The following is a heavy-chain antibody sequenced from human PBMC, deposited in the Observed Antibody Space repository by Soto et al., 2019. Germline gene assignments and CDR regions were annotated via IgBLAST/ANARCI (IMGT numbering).Heavy chain of an antibody. CDR1: GFTVSSNY. CDR3: ARENYYDSSGSSFDY. J-gene: IGHJ4*02. V-gene: IGHV3-53*01. D-gene: IGHD3-22*01. Sequence: GGSLRLSCAASGFTVSSNYMSWVRQAPGKGLEWVSVIYSGGSTYHADSVKGRFTISRDNSKNTLYLQMNSLRAEDTAVYYCARENYYDSSGSSFDYWGQGTLVTVSS. CDR2: IYSGGST.